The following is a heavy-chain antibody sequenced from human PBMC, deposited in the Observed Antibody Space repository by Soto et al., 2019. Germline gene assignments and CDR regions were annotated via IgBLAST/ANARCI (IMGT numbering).Heavy chain of an antibody. CDR2: ISSSSSYI. J-gene: IGHJ3*02. CDR3: ARDKPPLIWFGAAFDI. D-gene: IGHD3-10*01. CDR1: GFTFSSYS. Sequence: PGGSLRLSCAASGFTFSSYSMNWVRQAPGKGLEWVSSISSSSSYIYYADSVKGRFTISRDNAKNSLYLQMDSLRAEDTAVYYCARDKPPLIWFGAAFDIWGQGTMVTVSS. V-gene: IGHV3-21*01.